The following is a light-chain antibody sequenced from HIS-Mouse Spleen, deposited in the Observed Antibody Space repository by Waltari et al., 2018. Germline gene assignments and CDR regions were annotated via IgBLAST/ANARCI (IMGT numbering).Light chain of an antibody. V-gene: IGKV1-9*01. CDR1: QGISSY. CDR3: QQLNSYPPT. J-gene: IGKJ1*01. CDR2: AAS. Sequence: DIQLTQSPSFLSASVGDRVTITCRASQGISSYLAWYQQKPGKAPKLLIYAASTLASGVPSRFSGSGSGTEFTLTISSLQPEDFATYYCQQLNSYPPTFGQGTKVEIK.